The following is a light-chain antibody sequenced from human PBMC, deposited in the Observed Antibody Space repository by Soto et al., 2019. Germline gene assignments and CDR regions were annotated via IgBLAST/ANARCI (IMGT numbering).Light chain of an antibody. V-gene: IGLV2-14*02. CDR1: SNDVGSYNL. J-gene: IGLJ7*01. CDR2: EVN. CDR3: GSYSNTATRV. Sequence: QSALTQPASVSGSPGQSITISCTGTSNDVGSYNLVSWFQQHPGKAPKLIIYEVNNRPSGVSNRFSASKSGNTASLTISGLQAEDEADYYCGSYSNTATRVFGGGTQLTVL.